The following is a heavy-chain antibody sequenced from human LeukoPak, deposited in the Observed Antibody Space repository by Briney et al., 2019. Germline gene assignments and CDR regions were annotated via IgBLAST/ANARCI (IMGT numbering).Heavy chain of an antibody. Sequence: PGGSLRLSCAASGFTVSSNYMSWVRQAPGKGLEWVSVIYSGGSTYYADSVKGRFTISRDNSKNTLYLQMNSLRAEDTAVYYCARGAGYYDSSGYHYWGQGTLVTVSS. V-gene: IGHV3-66*02. CDR3: ARGAGYYDSSGYHY. CDR2: IYSGGST. D-gene: IGHD3-22*01. J-gene: IGHJ4*02. CDR1: GFTVSSNY.